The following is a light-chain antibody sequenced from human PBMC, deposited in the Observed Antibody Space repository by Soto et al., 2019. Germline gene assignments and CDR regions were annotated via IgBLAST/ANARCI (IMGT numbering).Light chain of an antibody. CDR3: QQYGSSPNT. Sequence: EILMTQSPATLSVSPGERATLSCRASQSLSRNLAWYQQKPGQAPRLLIYGASTRASGIPARFSGVGSGTEFTLTISRLEPEDFAVYYCQQYGSSPNTFGQGTKLEIK. J-gene: IGKJ2*01. CDR1: QSLSRN. V-gene: IGKV3-15*01. CDR2: GAS.